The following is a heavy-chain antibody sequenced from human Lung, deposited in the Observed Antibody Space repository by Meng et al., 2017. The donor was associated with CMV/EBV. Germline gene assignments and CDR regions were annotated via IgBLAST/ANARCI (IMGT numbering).Heavy chain of an antibody. Sequence: GESXKISCAASGFTFSIYWMSWVRQAPWKGLEWVANIKEDGTENNYADSVKGRFTISRDNAKNSLYLQMNSLRAEDTAVYYCARDQPGGYCSDFCYYGMDVWXQGTTVTVSS. CDR2: IKEDGTEN. V-gene: IGHV3-7*01. J-gene: IGHJ6*02. CDR1: GFTFSIYW. D-gene: IGHD2-2*03. CDR3: ARDQPGGYCSDFCYYGMDV.